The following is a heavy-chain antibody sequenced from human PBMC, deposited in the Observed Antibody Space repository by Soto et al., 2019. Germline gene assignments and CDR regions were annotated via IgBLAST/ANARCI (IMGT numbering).Heavy chain of an antibody. V-gene: IGHV4-30-4*01. Sequence: SETLSLTCTVSGDSISSNNNYWSWIRQPPGEGLEWIGFISYSGTTSYSPSLKSRVAISLDTSKNQFSLKLGSVTAADTAVYYCARASNKRGYRYGPDYWGQGTLVTVSS. CDR3: ARASNKRGYRYGPDY. CDR1: GDSISSNNNY. D-gene: IGHD5-18*01. CDR2: ISYSGTT. J-gene: IGHJ4*02.